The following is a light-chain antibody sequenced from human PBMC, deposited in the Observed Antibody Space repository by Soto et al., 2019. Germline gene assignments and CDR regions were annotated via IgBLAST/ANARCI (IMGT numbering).Light chain of an antibody. CDR3: QQYDNSLYT. V-gene: IGKV3-20*01. J-gene: IGKJ2*01. CDR1: QSVSSSY. CDR2: GAS. Sequence: ETVLTQSPGTLSLSPGERATLSCRASQSVSSSYLAWYQQKPGQAPRLLIYGASSRATGIPDRFSGSGSGTDFTLTISRLEPEDFAVYYCQQYDNSLYTFGQGTMLEIK.